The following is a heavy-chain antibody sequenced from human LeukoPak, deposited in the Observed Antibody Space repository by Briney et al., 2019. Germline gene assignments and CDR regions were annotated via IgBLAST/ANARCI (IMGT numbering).Heavy chain of an antibody. J-gene: IGHJ3*02. CDR1: GFSLSTSGVG. CDR2: IYWDDDK. V-gene: IGHV2-5*02. Sequence: ESGPTLVKPTQTLTLTCTFSGFSLSTSGVGLGWIRQPPGKALESLALIYWDDDKRYSPSLKSRLTITKDTSKNQVVLTKPNMDPADTATYYCAHRRLVYDSSGYYYGPFDIWGQGTMVTVSS. D-gene: IGHD3-22*01. CDR3: AHRRLVYDSSGYYYGPFDI.